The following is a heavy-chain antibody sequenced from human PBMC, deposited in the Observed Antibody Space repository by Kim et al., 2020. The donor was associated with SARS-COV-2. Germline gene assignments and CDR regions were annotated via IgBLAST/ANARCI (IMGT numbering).Heavy chain of an antibody. D-gene: IGHD3-10*01. J-gene: IGHJ4*02. Sequence: ARVKGRFTISRDDSKNTLYLQMNSLKTEDTAVYYCTTDLRMVRGVTTLVYWGQGTLVTVSS. CDR3: TTDLRMVRGVTTLVY. V-gene: IGHV3-15*01.